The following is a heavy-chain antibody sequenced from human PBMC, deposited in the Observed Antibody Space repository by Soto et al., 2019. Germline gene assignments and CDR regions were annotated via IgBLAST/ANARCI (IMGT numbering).Heavy chain of an antibody. D-gene: IGHD3-10*01. CDR1: GGTFSSYT. CDR2: IIPILGIA. Sequence: QVQLVQSGAEVKKPGSSVKVSCKASGGTFSSYTISWVRQAPGQGLEWMGRIIPILGIANYAQKFQGRVTITADKSTSTAYMELSSLRSEDTAVYYCARRPGGSANFDYWGQGTLVTVSS. CDR3: ARRPGGSANFDY. J-gene: IGHJ4*02. V-gene: IGHV1-69*02.